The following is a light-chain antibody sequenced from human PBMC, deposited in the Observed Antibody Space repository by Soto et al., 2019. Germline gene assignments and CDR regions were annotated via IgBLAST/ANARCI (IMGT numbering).Light chain of an antibody. Sequence: DIQMTQSPSSVSASVGDRVTITCRASQGVSSWLAWYQQKPGKAPNLLIYAASSLQSGVPSRFSGGFSGTEFTLTISSLQPDDFATYYCQQYNSYSPWTFGQGTKVDIK. J-gene: IGKJ1*01. CDR2: AAS. CDR1: QGVSSW. V-gene: IGKV1D-16*01. CDR3: QQYNSYSPWT.